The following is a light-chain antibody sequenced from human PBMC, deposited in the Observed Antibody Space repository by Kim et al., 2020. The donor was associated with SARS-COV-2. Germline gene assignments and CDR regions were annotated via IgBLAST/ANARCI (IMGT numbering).Light chain of an antibody. V-gene: IGKV3-11*01. CDR3: QQRAHWPPLT. Sequence: EIVLTQSPATLSLSPGERATLSCRASQSISIYLAWYQQKPGQAPRLLIYDASNRATGIPARFSGSGSGTDFTLSISSLEPEDFAVYYCQQRAHWPPLTFGGGTKVDIK. CDR2: DAS. CDR1: QSISIY. J-gene: IGKJ4*01.